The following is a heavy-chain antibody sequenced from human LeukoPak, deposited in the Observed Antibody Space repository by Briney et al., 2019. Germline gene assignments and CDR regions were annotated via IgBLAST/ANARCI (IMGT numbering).Heavy chain of an antibody. D-gene: IGHD6-19*01. V-gene: IGHV3-9*01. CDR2: ISWNSGSI. CDR3: AKDMWSIGWYVFDY. CDR1: GFNLNSYM. Sequence: GGSLRLSCAASGFNLNSYMLNWVRQAPGKGLEWVSGISWNSGSIGYADSVKGRFTISRDNAKNSLYLQMNSLRAEDTALYYCAKDMWSIGWYVFDYWGQGTLVTVSS. J-gene: IGHJ4*02.